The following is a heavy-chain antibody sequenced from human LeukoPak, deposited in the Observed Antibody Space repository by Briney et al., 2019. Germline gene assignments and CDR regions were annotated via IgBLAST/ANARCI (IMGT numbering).Heavy chain of an antibody. CDR3: ARGRRYDFWSGHPSWFDY. CDR1: GGSFSVYY. V-gene: IGHV4-34*01. D-gene: IGHD3-3*01. J-gene: IGHJ4*02. Sequence: PSETLSLTCAVYGGSFSVYYWSWIRQPPGKGLEWIGEINHSGSTNYNPSLKSRVTISVDTSKNQFSLKLSSVTAADTAVYYCARGRRYDFWSGHPSWFDYWGQGTLVTVSS. CDR2: INHSGST.